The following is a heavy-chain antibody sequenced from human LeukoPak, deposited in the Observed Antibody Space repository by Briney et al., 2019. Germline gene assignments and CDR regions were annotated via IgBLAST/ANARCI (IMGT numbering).Heavy chain of an antibody. CDR1: SGSISSYY. D-gene: IGHD1-26*01. CDR3: ARVGSGSYLTY. CDR2: IYYSGRT. V-gene: IGHV4-59*01. J-gene: IGHJ4*02. Sequence: PSETLSLTCSVSSGSISSYYWSWIRQPPGKGLEWIGDIYYSGRTSYNPSLKSRVTISVDTSKNQFSLKLSSVTAADTAVYYCARVGSGSYLTYWGQGTLVTVSS.